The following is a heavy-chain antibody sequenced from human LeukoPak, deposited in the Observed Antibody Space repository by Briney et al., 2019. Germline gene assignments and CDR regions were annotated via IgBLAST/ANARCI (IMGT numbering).Heavy chain of an antibody. CDR3: ARVTAVAGFHAFDI. V-gene: IGHV3-11*04. D-gene: IGHD6-19*01. CDR2: ISNSGSTM. Sequence: GGSLRLSCAASGFTFSDYYVSWIRQAPGKGPQWVSYISNSGSTMDYADSVKGRFSISRDNAKNSLYLQMSSLRAEDTAVYYCARVTAVAGFHAFDIWGQGTMVTVSS. CDR1: GFTFSDYY. J-gene: IGHJ3*02.